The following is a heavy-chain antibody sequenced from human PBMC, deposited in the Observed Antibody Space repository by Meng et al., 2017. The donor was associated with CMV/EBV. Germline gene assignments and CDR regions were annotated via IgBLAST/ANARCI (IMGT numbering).Heavy chain of an antibody. V-gene: IGHV1-69*10. Sequence: SVKVSCKASGGTFSSYAISWVRQAPGQGLEWMGGIIPILGIANYAQKFQGRVTITADKSTSTAYMELSSLRSEDTAVYYCARDAGTFLAYRDYFDYWGQGTLVTVSS. CDR3: ARDAGTFLAYRDYFDY. D-gene: IGHD3-3*02. J-gene: IGHJ4*02. CDR1: GGTFSSYA. CDR2: IIPILGIA.